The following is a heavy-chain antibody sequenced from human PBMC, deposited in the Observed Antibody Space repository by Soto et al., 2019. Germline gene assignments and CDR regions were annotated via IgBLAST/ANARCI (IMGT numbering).Heavy chain of an antibody. CDR2: IYYSGST. CDR3: ARVKGDSHYYYYYGMDV. Sequence: SETLSLTCTVSGGSISSSSYYWGWIRQPPGKGLEWIGSIYYSGSTYYNPSLKGRVTISVDTSKNQFSLKLSSVTAADTAVYYCARVKGDSHYYYYYGMDVWGQGTTVTVSS. J-gene: IGHJ6*02. V-gene: IGHV4-39*01. D-gene: IGHD2-21*02. CDR1: GGSISSSSYY.